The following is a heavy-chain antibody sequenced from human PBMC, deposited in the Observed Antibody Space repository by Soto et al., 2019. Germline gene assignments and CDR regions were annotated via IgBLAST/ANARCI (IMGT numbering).Heavy chain of an antibody. CDR2: TYWDDDN. CDR3: AHRLTLTSTWNYGAFDF. D-gene: IGHD1-7*01. J-gene: IGHJ3*01. V-gene: IGHV2-5*02. Sequence: SGPTLVNPTQTLTLTCSLSGFSITTYGVGVGWVRQPPGKALEWLAFTYWDDDNRYNPSLKSRLSTMKDISRNRVVLTMTNMDPADTATYYCAHRLTLTSTWNYGAFDFWGQGALVTISS. CDR1: GFSITTYGVG.